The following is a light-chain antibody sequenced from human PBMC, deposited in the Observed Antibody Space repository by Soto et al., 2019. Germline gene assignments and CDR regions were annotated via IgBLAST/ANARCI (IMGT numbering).Light chain of an antibody. J-gene: IGLJ2*01. V-gene: IGLV2-23*02. Sequence: QSALTQPASVSGSPGQSITLSCTGTTSDVGTYKFVSWYQQHPGIAPKLMIYEVSERPSGVSHRFSGSKSGNTASLTISGLQAEDEDDYYCCSHAGSHVIFGGGTKLTVL. CDR3: CSHAGSHVI. CDR1: TSDVGTYKF. CDR2: EVS.